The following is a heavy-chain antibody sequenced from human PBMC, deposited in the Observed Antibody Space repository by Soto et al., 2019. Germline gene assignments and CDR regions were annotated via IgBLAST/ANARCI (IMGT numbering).Heavy chain of an antibody. Sequence: SDILYLTCTVSRPSITSYHWSWIPQAPGKGLGWIGYFYYSGSTNYNPSLKSRVTISVDTSKNQFSLKLSSVTAADTAVYYCARHSPYCGGDCYSYDYWGQGTLVTVS. CDR2: FYYSGST. CDR3: ARHSPYCGGDCYSYDY. J-gene: IGHJ4*02. CDR1: RPSITSYH. V-gene: IGHV4-59*08. D-gene: IGHD2-21*02.